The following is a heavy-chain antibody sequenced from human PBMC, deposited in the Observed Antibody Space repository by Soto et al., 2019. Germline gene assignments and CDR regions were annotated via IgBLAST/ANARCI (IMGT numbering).Heavy chain of an antibody. Sequence: QVQLQESGPGLVKPSQTLSLTCTVSGGSISSGDYYWSWIRQHPGKGLEWIGYIYYSGSTYYNPSLKSRVTISVDTSKNQFSLKLSSVTAADTAVYYCAREATVDTAYRDYFDYWGQGTLVTVSS. CDR3: AREATVDTAYRDYFDY. V-gene: IGHV4-31*03. CDR2: IYYSGST. J-gene: IGHJ4*02. D-gene: IGHD5-18*01. CDR1: GGSISSGDYY.